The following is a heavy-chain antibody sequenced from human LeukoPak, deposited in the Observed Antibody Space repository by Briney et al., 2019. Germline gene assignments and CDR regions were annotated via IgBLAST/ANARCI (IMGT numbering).Heavy chain of an antibody. CDR1: GASISSYY. D-gene: IGHD6-13*01. Sequence: SETLSLTCTVSGASISSYYWSWIRQPPGKGLEWIGYIYYSGSTKCNPSLKSRVTISVDTSKSQFSLKVSSVTAEDTAVYYCASGPYPAAGTDHQFDYWGQGTLVTVSS. J-gene: IGHJ4*02. V-gene: IGHV4-59*01. CDR3: ASGPYPAAGTDHQFDY. CDR2: IYYSGST.